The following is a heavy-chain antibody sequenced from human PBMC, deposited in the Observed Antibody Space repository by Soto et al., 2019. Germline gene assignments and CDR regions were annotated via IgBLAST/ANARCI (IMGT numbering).Heavy chain of an antibody. CDR2: IYPGDSDT. D-gene: IGHD6-19*01. CDR1: GYSFTSYW. J-gene: IGHJ6*02. CDR3: ARRQLAGMDYDGMDV. V-gene: IGHV5-51*01. Sequence: ESLKISCKGSGYSFTSYWSGWVRQMPGKGLEWMGIIYPGDSDTRYSPSFQGQVTISADKSISTAYLQWSSLKASDTAMYYCARRQLAGMDYDGMDVWGQGTTVTVSS.